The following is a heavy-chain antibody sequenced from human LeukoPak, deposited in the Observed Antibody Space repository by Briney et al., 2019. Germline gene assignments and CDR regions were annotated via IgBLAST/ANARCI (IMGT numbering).Heavy chain of an antibody. CDR1: GGSISSGGYY. D-gene: IGHD4-17*01. V-gene: IGHV4-61*08. CDR2: IYYSGNT. Sequence: SETLSLTCTVSGGSISSGGYYWSWIRQHPGKGLEWIGYIYYSGNTFYNPSLKSRVTISVDTSKNQFSLKLSSVTAADTAVYYCARTLYGDYPLGDAFDIWGQGTMVTVSS. J-gene: IGHJ3*02. CDR3: ARTLYGDYPLGDAFDI.